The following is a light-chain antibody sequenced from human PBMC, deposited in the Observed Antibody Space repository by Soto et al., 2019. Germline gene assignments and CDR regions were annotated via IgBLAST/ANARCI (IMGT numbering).Light chain of an antibody. CDR3: QQYYSYPWT. CDR1: QTISNTF. J-gene: IGKJ1*01. V-gene: IGKV3-20*01. Sequence: EIVLTQSPGTLSLSPGERATLSCRASQTISNTFLAWYQQRPGQAPRLLIYGASGRAAGIPNRFSGSGSGTDFTLSISRLEPEDFAVYYCQQYYSYPWTVGQGTK. CDR2: GAS.